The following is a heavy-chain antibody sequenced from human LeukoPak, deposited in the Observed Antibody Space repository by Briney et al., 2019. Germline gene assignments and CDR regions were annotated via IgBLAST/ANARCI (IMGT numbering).Heavy chain of an antibody. D-gene: IGHD3-10*01. CDR3: ARQAYGSGSYSPH. Sequence: GESLKISCKGSGYSFTSFWIGWVRQMPGKGLEWMGIIYPGDSDARYSPSFQGQVTISADKSISTAYLPWSRLKASGTAKYYCARQAYGSGSYSPHWGQGTLVTVSS. V-gene: IGHV5-51*01. CDR1: GYSFTSFW. CDR2: IYPGDSDA. J-gene: IGHJ4*02.